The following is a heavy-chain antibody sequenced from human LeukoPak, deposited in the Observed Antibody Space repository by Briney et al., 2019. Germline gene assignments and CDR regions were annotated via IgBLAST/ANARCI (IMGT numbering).Heavy chain of an antibody. J-gene: IGHJ3*02. D-gene: IGHD6-13*01. CDR3: ASISSSWHAFDI. Sequence: GASVKVSCKASGYTFTSYGISWVRQAPGQGLGCMGWISAYNGKTNYVEKLQGRVTMTTDTSTSTAYMELRSLRSDDTAVYYCASISSSWHAFDIWGQGTMVTVSS. CDR1: GYTFTSYG. V-gene: IGHV1-18*01. CDR2: ISAYNGKT.